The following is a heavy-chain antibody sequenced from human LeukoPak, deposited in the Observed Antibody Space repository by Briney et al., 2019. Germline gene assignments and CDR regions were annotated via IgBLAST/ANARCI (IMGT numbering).Heavy chain of an antibody. D-gene: IGHD6-13*01. CDR2: ISSKGGST. V-gene: IGHV3-64*01. J-gene: IGHJ4*02. CDR1: GFTFSSYG. CDR3: ASGIAAAGSHY. Sequence: GGSLRLSCAASGFTFSSYGMHWVRQAPGKGLEYFSGISSKGGSTYYANSVKGRFTISRDNSKNTLYLQMGSLRAEDMAVYYCASGIAAAGSHYWGQGTLVTVSS.